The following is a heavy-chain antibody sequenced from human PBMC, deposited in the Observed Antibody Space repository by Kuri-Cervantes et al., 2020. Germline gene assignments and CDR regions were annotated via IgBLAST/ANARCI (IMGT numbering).Heavy chain of an antibody. J-gene: IGHJ4*02. CDR1: GGTFSSYA. D-gene: IGHD3-10*01. CDR3: ARTIRGNFDY. V-gene: IGHV1-2*02. Sequence: ASVKVSCKASGGTFSSYAISWVRQAPGQGLEWMGWINPNTGGTYYAQRFQGRVTLTGDTSISTAYMGLNRLTSDDTAVYFCARTIRGNFDYWGQGTLVTVSS. CDR2: INPNTGGT.